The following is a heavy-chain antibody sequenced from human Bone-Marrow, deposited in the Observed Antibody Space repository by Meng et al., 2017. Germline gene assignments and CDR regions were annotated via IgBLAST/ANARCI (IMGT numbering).Heavy chain of an antibody. Sequence: HLQAPGPELGKPSAHPSPTCTLSGGSFGCSFWGWIRKPAGKGLGWIGRIYTSGSTNYNPSLKSRVTMSVDTSKNQSSLKLSSVTAADTAVYYCARAGGVAVAGIFLGFDPWGQGTLVTVSS. J-gene: IGHJ5*02. CDR3: ARAGGVAVAGIFLGFDP. D-gene: IGHD6-19*01. CDR1: GGSFGCSF. CDR2: IYTSGST. V-gene: IGHV4-4*07.